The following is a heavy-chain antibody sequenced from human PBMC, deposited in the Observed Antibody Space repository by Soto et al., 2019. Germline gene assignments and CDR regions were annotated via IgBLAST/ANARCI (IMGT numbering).Heavy chain of an antibody. D-gene: IGHD3-10*01. CDR2: ISSSSSYI. CDR1: GFTFSSYS. J-gene: IGHJ6*03. CDR3: ARDSGWTPFHYYMDV. V-gene: IGHV3-21*01. Sequence: EVQLVESGGGLVKPGGSLRLSCAASGFTFSSYSMNWVRQAPGKGLEWVSSISSSSSYIYYADSVKGRFTISRDNAKNSLYLQMNSLRAEDTAVYYCARDSGWTPFHYYMDVWGKGTTVTVSS.